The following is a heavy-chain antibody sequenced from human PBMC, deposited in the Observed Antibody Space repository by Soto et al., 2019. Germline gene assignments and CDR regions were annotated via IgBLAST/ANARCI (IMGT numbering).Heavy chain of an antibody. V-gene: IGHV3-7*01. CDR2: IKQDGSEK. D-gene: IGHD3-3*01. CDR1: GFSFSSYW. J-gene: IGHJ4*01. Sequence: EVQLVESGGGLVQPGGSLRLSCAASGFSFSSYWMSGFRQAPGKGLEWVANIKQDGSEKYYVDSVKGRFTISRENAKNSLYLQMTSLRAVDTAVFDCVRFTRASLEDYWGHGTLVTDSS. CDR3: VRFTRASLEDY.